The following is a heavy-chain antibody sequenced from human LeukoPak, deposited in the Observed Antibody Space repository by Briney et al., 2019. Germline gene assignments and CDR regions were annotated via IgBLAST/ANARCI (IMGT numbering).Heavy chain of an antibody. J-gene: IGHJ5*02. D-gene: IGHD3-9*01. V-gene: IGHV1-2*02. CDR2: INPNSGGT. CDR1: GYTFTGYY. CDR3: ARDLHYAIFRFDP. Sequence: ASVKVSCKASGYTFTGYYMHWVRQAPGQGLEWMGWINPNSGGTNYAQKFQGRVTMTRDTSISTAYMELSRLRSDDTAVYYCARDLHYAIFRFDPWGQGTLVTVSS.